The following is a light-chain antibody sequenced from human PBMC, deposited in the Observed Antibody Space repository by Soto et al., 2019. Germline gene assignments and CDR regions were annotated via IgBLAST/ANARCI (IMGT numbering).Light chain of an antibody. CDR2: DVF. CDR3: TSYTSSTSYV. J-gene: IGLJ1*01. V-gene: IGLV2-14*03. CDR1: SSDVGAYDY. Sequence: QSVLTQPASVSGSPGQSITISCTGNSSDVGAYDYVSWYQQHPGKAPKLVIYDVFYRPSGVSNRFSGSKSGNTASLTISGLLAEDECDYYCTSYTSSTSYVFGTGTKLTVL.